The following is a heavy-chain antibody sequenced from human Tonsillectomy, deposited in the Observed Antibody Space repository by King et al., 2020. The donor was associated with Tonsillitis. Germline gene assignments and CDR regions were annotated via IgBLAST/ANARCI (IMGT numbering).Heavy chain of an antibody. CDR1: GFTVSSSY. Sequence: EVQLVESGGGLILPGGSLRLSCAASGFTVSSSYMTWVRQAPGKGLEWVSVIYSVGSTYYVDSVKGRFTISRDNSKNTLYLQMNSLRAEDTAVYYCARDSRDYDFLTGSPYGMDVWGQGTTVTVSS. CDR3: ARDSRDYDFLTGSPYGMDV. D-gene: IGHD3/OR15-3a*01. J-gene: IGHJ6*02. V-gene: IGHV3-53*01. CDR2: IYSVGST.